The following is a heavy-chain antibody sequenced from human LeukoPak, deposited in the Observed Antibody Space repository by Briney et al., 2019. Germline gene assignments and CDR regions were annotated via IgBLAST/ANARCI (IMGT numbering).Heavy chain of an antibody. CDR3: AKDGSWGDYYFYFYIDV. CDR1: GFTFSNSA. V-gene: IGHV3-23*01. CDR2: ISASGHYT. Sequence: PGGSLRLSCEASGFTFSNSAMSWVRQAPGKGLEWVSGISASGHYTYNADSAKGRFTISRDNSKNTLYLQMNSLRAEDTAQYYCAKDGSWGDYYFYFYIDVWGKGTTVTVSS. D-gene: IGHD3-16*01. J-gene: IGHJ6*03.